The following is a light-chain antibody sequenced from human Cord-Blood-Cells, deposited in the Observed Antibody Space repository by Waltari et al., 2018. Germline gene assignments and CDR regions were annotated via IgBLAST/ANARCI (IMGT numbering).Light chain of an antibody. V-gene: IGLV2-23*01. J-gene: IGLJ2*01. CDR3: CSYAGSSYVV. CDR2: EGS. Sequence: QSALTQPAPVSGSPGQSITISCTGTSSDVGRYNLVSWYQQHPGKAPKLMIYEGSKRPSGVSNRFSGSKSGNTASLTISGLQAEDEADYYCCSYAGSSYVVFGGGTKLTVL. CDR1: SSDVGRYNL.